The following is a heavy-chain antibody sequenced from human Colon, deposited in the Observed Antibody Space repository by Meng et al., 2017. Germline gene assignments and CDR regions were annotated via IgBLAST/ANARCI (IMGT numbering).Heavy chain of an antibody. CDR1: GYLFTRYS. D-gene: IGHD6-19*01. CDR3: ARGGSGSSLSAD. J-gene: IGHJ4*02. CDR2: INAGTGNT. V-gene: IGHV1-3*01. Sequence: QGQVVQSGAEVKKPGASVNVSCMASGYLFTRYSIHWVRQAPGQRLEGMGWINAGTGNTKYSQKFQDRVTFTRDTSANIAYMEVSSLRSEDTAVYYCARGGSGSSLSADWGQGTLVTVSS.